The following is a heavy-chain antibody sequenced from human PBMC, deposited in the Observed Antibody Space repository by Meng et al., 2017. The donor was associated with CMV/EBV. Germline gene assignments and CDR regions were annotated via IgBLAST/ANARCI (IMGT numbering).Heavy chain of an antibody. J-gene: IGHJ6*02. CDR1: GGTFSSYA. CDR2: IIPILGIA. Sequence: SVKVSCKASGGTFSSYAISWLRQAPGQGLEWMGGIIPILGIANYAQKFQGRVTITADKSTSTAYMELSSLRSEDTAVYYCARVYCSSTSCYTIHYYGMDVWGQGTTVTVSS. D-gene: IGHD2-2*02. CDR3: ARVYCSSTSCYTIHYYGMDV. V-gene: IGHV1-69*10.